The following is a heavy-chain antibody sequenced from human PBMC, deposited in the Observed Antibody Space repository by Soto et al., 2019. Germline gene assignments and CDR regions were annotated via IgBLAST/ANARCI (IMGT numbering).Heavy chain of an antibody. CDR3: ARDRRGSDFDY. J-gene: IGHJ4*02. V-gene: IGHV4-61*01. D-gene: IGHD2-15*01. CDR1: GGSVSSGSYY. CDR2: IYYSGST. Sequence: PSETLSLTCTVSGGSVSSGSYYWSWIRQPPGKGLEWIGYIYYSGSTNYNPSLKSRVTISVDTSKNQFSLKLSSVTAADTAVYYCARDRRGSDFDYWGQGTLVTVSS.